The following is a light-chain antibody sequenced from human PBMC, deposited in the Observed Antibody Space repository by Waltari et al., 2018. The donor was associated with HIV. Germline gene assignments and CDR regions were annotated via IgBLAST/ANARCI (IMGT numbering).Light chain of an antibody. CDR2: WAS. CDR3: QQYYSTPYT. Sequence: DIVITQSPDSLVVSLGERATITCKSSQSVLYSSNNKNYLAWYQQKPGQPPKLLIYWASTRESGVPDRFSGSGSGTDFTLTISSLQAEDVAVYYCQQYYSTPYTFGQGTKLEIK. J-gene: IGKJ2*01. V-gene: IGKV4-1*01. CDR1: QSVLYSSNNKNY.